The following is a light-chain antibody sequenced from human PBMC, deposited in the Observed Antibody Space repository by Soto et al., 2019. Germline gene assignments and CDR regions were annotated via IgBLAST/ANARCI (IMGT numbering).Light chain of an antibody. CDR2: EVS. Sequence: QSVLTQPASVSGSPGQSITISCTGTSSDIGAYNSVSWYQQYPGRAPKLMIYEVSNRPSGVSARFSASKSGNTASLTISGLQAEDEADYYCSSRGGSRPYYVFGTGTKVTVL. V-gene: IGLV2-14*01. CDR1: SSDIGAYNS. CDR3: SSRGGSRPYYV. J-gene: IGLJ1*01.